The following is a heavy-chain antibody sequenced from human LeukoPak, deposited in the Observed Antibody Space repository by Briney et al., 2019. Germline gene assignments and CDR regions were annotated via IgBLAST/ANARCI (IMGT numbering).Heavy chain of an antibody. J-gene: IGHJ4*02. D-gene: IGHD3-22*01. V-gene: IGHV1-69*13. Sequence: GASVKVSCKASGGTFSTFPISWVRQAPGQGLEWIGGIIPIFGPNYAQKFRGRATISADLATATAYMELSSLTSEDTSVYYCATGKDRSGYYYSLDYWGQGTLVAVSS. CDR3: ATGKDRSGYYYSLDY. CDR2: IIPIFGP. CDR1: GGTFSTFP.